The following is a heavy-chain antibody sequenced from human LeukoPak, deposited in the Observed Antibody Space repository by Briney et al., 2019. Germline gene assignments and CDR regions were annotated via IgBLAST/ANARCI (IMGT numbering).Heavy chain of an antibody. J-gene: IGHJ3*02. CDR3: ARDRVRFLEWYDAFDI. V-gene: IGHV3-48*03. CDR1: GFTFSSYE. CDR2: ISSSGSTI. D-gene: IGHD3-3*01. Sequence: GGSLRLSCAASGFTFSSYEMNWVRQAPGKGREWVSYISSSGSTIYYADSVKGRFTISRDNAKNSLYLQMNSLRAEDTAVYYCARDRVRFLEWYDAFDIWGQGTMVTVSS.